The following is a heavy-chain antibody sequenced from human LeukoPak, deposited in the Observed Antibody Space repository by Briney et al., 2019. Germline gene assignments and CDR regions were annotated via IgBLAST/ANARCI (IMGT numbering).Heavy chain of an antibody. Sequence: ASVKVSCKASGYTFNNYGINWVRQAPGQGLEWMGWISTYNDNTNYAQKLQGRVTMTTDTSTSTAYMELRSLISDDTAVYYCARVVFEVGFQFDFWGQGTLVTVSS. J-gene: IGHJ4*02. CDR1: GYTFNNYG. CDR2: ISTYNDNT. D-gene: IGHD1-26*01. V-gene: IGHV1-18*01. CDR3: ARVVFEVGFQFDF.